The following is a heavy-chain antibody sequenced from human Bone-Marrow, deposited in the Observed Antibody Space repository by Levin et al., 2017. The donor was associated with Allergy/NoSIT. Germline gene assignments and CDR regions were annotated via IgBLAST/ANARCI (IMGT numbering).Heavy chain of an antibody. CDR2: IYTSGST. CDR3: ARDGNGSGIDY. J-gene: IGHJ4*02. CDR1: GASISGYY. V-gene: IGHV4-4*07. Sequence: SETLSLTCTVSGASISGYYWSWIRQPAGKGLEWIGRIYTSGSTHYHPSLQSRVTMSVDTSKNQFSLRLSSVTAADTAVYYCARDGNGSGIDYWGQGTLVTVSA. D-gene: IGHD2-15*01.